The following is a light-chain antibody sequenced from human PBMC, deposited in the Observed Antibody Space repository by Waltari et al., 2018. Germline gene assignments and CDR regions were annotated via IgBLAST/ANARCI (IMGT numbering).Light chain of an antibody. CDR3: SSYTSSSTLV. J-gene: IGLJ3*02. CDR1: SSDVDGYNY. Sequence: QSALTQPASVSGSPGRSITISCTGTSSDVDGYNYVSWYQQHPGKAPKLIIYDVRKRPSGVSNRLSGSKSGNTASLTISGLQAEDEADYYCSSYTSSSTLVFGGGTKLTVL. V-gene: IGLV2-14*01. CDR2: DVR.